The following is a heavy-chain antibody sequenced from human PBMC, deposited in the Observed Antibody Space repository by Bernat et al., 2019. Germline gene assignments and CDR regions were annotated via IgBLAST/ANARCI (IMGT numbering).Heavy chain of an antibody. CDR1: GGSVSGYY. CDR3: GRLKGSSTLMDV. Sequence: QVQLQESGPGLVKPSETLSLTCTVSGGSVSGYYWSWVRQPPGKELEWIGFIYYTGTTTYNPSLKSRVTISLDTSKSQFSLKLSSVTAADTAIYYCGRLKGSSTLMDVRGQGITVTVS. V-gene: IGHV4-59*08. J-gene: IGHJ6*02. D-gene: IGHD6-13*01. CDR2: IYYTGTT.